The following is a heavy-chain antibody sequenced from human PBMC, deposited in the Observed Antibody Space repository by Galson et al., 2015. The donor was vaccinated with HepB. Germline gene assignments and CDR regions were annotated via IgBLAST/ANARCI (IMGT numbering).Heavy chain of an antibody. J-gene: IGHJ4*02. CDR1: GFSFNEAW. V-gene: IGHV3-15*01. D-gene: IGHD2-15*01. Sequence: SLRLSCAASGFSFNEAWMSWIRQAPGKGLEWVGRIKSKTYGGTKDYAAPVKGRFTISRDDSKDTVYLQMNSLNTEDTAMYYCGAGLGKSDFDCWGQGTLVTVPS. CDR3: GAGLGKSDFDC. CDR2: IKSKTYGGTK.